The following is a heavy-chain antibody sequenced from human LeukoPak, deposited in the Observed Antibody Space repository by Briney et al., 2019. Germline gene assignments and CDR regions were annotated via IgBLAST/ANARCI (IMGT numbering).Heavy chain of an antibody. Sequence: SVKVSCKASGGTFSSYAISWVRQAPGQGLEWMGGIIPIFGTANYAQKFQGRVTITTDDSTSTAYMELSSLRSEDTAVYYCAGGGWLQNPPRFDPWGQGTLVTVSS. CDR1: GGTFSSYA. V-gene: IGHV1-69*05. CDR3: AGGGWLQNPPRFDP. CDR2: IIPIFGTA. J-gene: IGHJ5*02. D-gene: IGHD5-24*01.